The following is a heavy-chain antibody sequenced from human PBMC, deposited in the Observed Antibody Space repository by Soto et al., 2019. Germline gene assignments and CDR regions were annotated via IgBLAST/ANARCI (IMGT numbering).Heavy chain of an antibody. Sequence: QVQLVESGGGVVQPGRSLRLSCAASEFTFSSYGMHWVRQAPGKGLEWVAVISYDGTNKYYADSVKGRFTISRDNSKNTPYLQMNSLRTEDTAVYYCARGLGVFYGLDVWGQGTTVTVSS. CDR3: ARGLGVFYGLDV. CDR1: EFTFSSYG. D-gene: IGHD2-8*01. V-gene: IGHV3-30*03. J-gene: IGHJ6*02. CDR2: ISYDGTNK.